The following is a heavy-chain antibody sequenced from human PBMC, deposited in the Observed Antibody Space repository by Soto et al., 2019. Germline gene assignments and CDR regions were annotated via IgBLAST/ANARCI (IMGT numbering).Heavy chain of an antibody. D-gene: IGHD4-4*01. V-gene: IGHV4-39*07. CDR3: ASLPTTRSSYFDY. Sequence: SETLSLTCTVSGGSISSSSFHWGWIRQPPGKGLEWIGSIYYSGSTYYSPSLKSRVTISVDTSKNQFSLKLSSVTAADTAVYYCASLPTTRSSYFDYWGQGTLVTVSS. CDR2: IYYSGST. CDR1: GGSISSSSFH. J-gene: IGHJ4*02.